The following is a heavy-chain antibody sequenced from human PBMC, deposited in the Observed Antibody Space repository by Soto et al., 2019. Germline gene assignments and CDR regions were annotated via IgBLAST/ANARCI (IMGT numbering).Heavy chain of an antibody. Sequence: QVQLQESGPGAVKPSHTRSLTCTVAGDSITSGGYYWSWLRQPPGEGLEWIGYIYHSGVASYNPSLRGLAVISIDKSKNQFSTRLNDVTAAETATYYCARDYYGAGSQYYSYGMEGWGKGPTVTVSS. CDR1: GDSITSGGYY. CDR2: IYHSGVA. V-gene: IGHV4-31*01. J-gene: IGHJ6*04. D-gene: IGHD3-10*01. CDR3: ARDYYGAGSQYYSYGMEG.